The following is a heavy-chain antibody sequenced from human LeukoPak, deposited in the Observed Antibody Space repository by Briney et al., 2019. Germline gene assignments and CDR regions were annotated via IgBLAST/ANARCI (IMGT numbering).Heavy chain of an antibody. CDR1: GFTFSSYG. J-gene: IGHJ4*02. CDR3: ARPELAYCGGDCRGFDY. CDR2: ISGSGGST. D-gene: IGHD2-21*02. Sequence: PGGTLRLSCAASGFTFSSYGMSWVRQAPGKGLEWVSAISGSGGSTYYADSVKGRFTISRDNSKNTLYLQMNSLRAEDTAVYYCARPELAYCGGDCRGFDYWGQGTLVTVSS. V-gene: IGHV3-23*01.